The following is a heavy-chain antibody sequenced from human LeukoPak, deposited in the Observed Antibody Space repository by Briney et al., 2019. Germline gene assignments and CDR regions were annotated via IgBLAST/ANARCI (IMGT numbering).Heavy chain of an antibody. V-gene: IGHV3-48*03. Sequence: PGGSLRLSCAASGFTFSSYEMNWVRQAPGKGLEWVSYISSSGSTIYYADSVKGRFTISRDNAKNSLYLQMDSLRAEDTAVYYCARDGASSVTITSIDSWGQGTLVTVSS. D-gene: IGHD1-20*01. CDR2: ISSSGSTI. J-gene: IGHJ4*02. CDR3: ARDGASSVTITSIDS. CDR1: GFTFSSYE.